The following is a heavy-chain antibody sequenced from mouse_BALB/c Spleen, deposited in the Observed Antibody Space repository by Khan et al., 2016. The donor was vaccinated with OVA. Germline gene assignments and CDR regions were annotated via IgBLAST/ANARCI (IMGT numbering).Heavy chain of an antibody. D-gene: IGHD1-1*01. V-gene: IGHV5-6-4*01. J-gene: IGHJ2*01. CDR2: ITSGGSYT. Sequence: EVELVESGGGLVKPGGSLKLSCAASGFTFSSYSMSWVRQTPEKRLEWVATITSGGSYTYYPDSVKGRFTISRDTAKNTLYLQMSSLKSEDTAMYYGSREWNYYGSIFYFDYWGQGTTLTVSS. CDR3: SREWNYYGSIFYFDY. CDR1: GFTFSSYS.